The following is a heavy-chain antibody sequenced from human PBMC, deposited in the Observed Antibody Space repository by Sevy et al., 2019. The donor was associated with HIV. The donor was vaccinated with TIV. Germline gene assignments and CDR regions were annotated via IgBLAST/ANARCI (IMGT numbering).Heavy chain of an antibody. Sequence: SETLSLTCAVYGGSFSGYYWSWIRQPPGKGLEWIGEINHSGSTNYNPSLKSRVTLSVDTSKNQFSLKLSSVTAADTAVYYCARGGVLLWFGEFYYYYGMDVWGQGTTVTVSS. CDR3: ARGGVLLWFGEFYYYYGMDV. CDR2: INHSGST. J-gene: IGHJ6*02. D-gene: IGHD3-10*01. V-gene: IGHV4-34*01. CDR1: GGSFSGYY.